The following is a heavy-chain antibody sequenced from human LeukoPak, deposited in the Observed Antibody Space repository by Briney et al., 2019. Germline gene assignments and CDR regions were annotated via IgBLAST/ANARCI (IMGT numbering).Heavy chain of an antibody. Sequence: GGSLRLSCAASGFTFSSYSMNWVRQAPGKGLEWVSYISSSSITIYYADSVKGRFTISRDNSKNTLYLQVDSLRAEDTAVYYCAVVPANYGMDVWGQGTTVTVSS. D-gene: IGHD2-2*01. CDR1: GFTFSSYS. CDR3: AVVPANYGMDV. J-gene: IGHJ6*02. CDR2: ISSSSITI. V-gene: IGHV3-48*01.